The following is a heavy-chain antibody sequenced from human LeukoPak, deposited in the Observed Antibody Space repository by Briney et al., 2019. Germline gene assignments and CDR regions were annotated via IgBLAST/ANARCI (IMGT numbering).Heavy chain of an antibody. Sequence: GGSLRLSCTASGFTFRSYAMNWVRQPPGKGLEWVSVISLNDGSTYYADSVRGRFTISRDNSKNTLFLQMNGLRAEDTAIYYCAKAMTSSTYYFDSWGQGTLVTVSS. V-gene: IGHV3-23*01. CDR1: GFTFRSYA. D-gene: IGHD3-9*01. J-gene: IGHJ4*02. CDR2: ISLNDGST. CDR3: AKAMTSSTYYFDS.